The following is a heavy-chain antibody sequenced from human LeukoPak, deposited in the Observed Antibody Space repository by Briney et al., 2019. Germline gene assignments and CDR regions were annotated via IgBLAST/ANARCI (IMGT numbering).Heavy chain of an antibody. V-gene: IGHV1-24*01. Sequence: ASVKVSCKVSGYTLTELSMHWVRQAPGKGLEWMGGFDPEDGETIYAQKFQGRVTMTEDTSTDTAYMELSSLRSEDTAVYYCARDTLAYCGGDCLQFDYWGQGTLVTVSS. CDR3: ARDTLAYCGGDCLQFDY. J-gene: IGHJ4*02. CDR1: GYTLTELS. D-gene: IGHD2-21*02. CDR2: FDPEDGET.